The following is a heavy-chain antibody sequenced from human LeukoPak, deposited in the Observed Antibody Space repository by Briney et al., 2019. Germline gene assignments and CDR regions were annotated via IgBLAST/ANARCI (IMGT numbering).Heavy chain of an antibody. CDR1: GYSFTSYW. J-gene: IGHJ5*02. D-gene: IGHD2-2*01. V-gene: IGHV5-51*01. CDR2: IYPGDSDT. Sequence: GESLKISCKGSGYSFTSYWIGWVRQMPGKGLEWMGIIYPGDSDTRYSPSFQGQVTISADKSISTAYLQWSSLKASDTAMYYCARHLSYCSSTSCYDWPDPWGQGTLVTVSS. CDR3: ARHLSYCSSTSCYDWPDP.